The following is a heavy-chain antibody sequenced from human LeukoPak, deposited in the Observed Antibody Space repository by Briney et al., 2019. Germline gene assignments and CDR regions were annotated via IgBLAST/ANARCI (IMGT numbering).Heavy chain of an antibody. CDR3: ATYDGSYWGVFDY. J-gene: IGHJ4*02. CDR1: GFTFSSYA. V-gene: IGHV3-23*01. D-gene: IGHD1-26*01. CDR2: ISGSGGST. Sequence: GGSLRLSCAASGFTFSSYAMSWVRQAPGKGLEWVSAISGSGGSTYYADSVKGRFTISRDNSKNTLYLQMNSLRAEDTAVYYCATYDGSYWGVFDYWGQGTLVTVSS.